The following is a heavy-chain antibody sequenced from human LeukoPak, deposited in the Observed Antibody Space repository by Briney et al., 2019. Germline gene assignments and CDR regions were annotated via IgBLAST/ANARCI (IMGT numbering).Heavy chain of an antibody. J-gene: IGHJ4*02. CDR1: GGTFIIYA. D-gene: IGHD2-21*02. Sequence: SVKVSCKASGGTFIIYAISWVRQAPGQGLEWMGRIIPILGIANYAQKFQGRVTITADKSTSTAYMELSSLRSEDTAVYYCARDKYVVVTAISGVFDYWGQGTLVTVSS. CDR3: ARDKYVVVTAISGVFDY. CDR2: IIPILGIA. V-gene: IGHV1-69*04.